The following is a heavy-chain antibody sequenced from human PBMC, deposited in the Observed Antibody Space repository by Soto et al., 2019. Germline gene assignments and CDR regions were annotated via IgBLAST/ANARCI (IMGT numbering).Heavy chain of an antibody. CDR3: ARSPDSSGYYPRRYYYGMNV. Sequence: SETLSLTCAVSGGSISSSNWWSWVRQPPGKGREWIGEIYHSGSTNYNPSLKGRVTISVDKSKNQFSLKLSSVTAADTAVYYCARSPDSSGYYPRRYYYGMNVWGQGTTVTVSS. J-gene: IGHJ6*02. D-gene: IGHD3-22*01. CDR1: GGSISSSNW. V-gene: IGHV4-4*02. CDR2: IYHSGST.